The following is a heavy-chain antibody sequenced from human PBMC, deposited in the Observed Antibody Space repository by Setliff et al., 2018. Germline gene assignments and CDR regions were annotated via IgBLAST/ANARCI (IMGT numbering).Heavy chain of an antibody. V-gene: IGHV4-59*01. Sequence: KASETLSLTCSVSGTSINSYYWTWIRQPPGKGLEWIGFIHSNGIKNYNPSLKSRVAMSVDTSKNHVSLNLTSVTAADTAVYFCANGWRNFDYWGQGSLVTVSS. CDR1: GTSINSYY. J-gene: IGHJ4*02. CDR3: ANGWRNFDY. CDR2: IHSNGIK. D-gene: IGHD3-10*01.